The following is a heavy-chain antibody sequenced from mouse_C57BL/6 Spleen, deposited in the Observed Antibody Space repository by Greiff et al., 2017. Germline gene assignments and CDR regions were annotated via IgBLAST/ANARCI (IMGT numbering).Heavy chain of an antibody. J-gene: IGHJ1*03. CDR1: GFTFSSYG. CDR3: ARHGNYYGSSYGYFDV. V-gene: IGHV5-6*01. D-gene: IGHD1-1*01. Sequence: EVQLVESGGDLVKPGGSLKLSCAASGFTFSSYGMSWVRQTPDSVKGRFTISRDNAKNTLYLQMSSLKSEDTAMYYCARHGNYYGSSYGYFDVWGTGTTVTVSS.